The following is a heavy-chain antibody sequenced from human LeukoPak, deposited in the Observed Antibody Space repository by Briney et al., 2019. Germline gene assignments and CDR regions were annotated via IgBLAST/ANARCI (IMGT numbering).Heavy chain of an antibody. D-gene: IGHD3-22*01. CDR3: ARVGYYDSSGYYFDY. CDR2: IYHSGCT. Sequence: SETLSLTCAVSGGSISSSNWWSWVRQPPGKGLEWIGEIYHSGCTNYNPSLKSRVTISVDKSKNQFSLKLSSVTAADTAVYYCARVGYYDSSGYYFDYWGQGTLVTVSS. CDR1: GGSISSSNW. V-gene: IGHV4-4*02. J-gene: IGHJ4*02.